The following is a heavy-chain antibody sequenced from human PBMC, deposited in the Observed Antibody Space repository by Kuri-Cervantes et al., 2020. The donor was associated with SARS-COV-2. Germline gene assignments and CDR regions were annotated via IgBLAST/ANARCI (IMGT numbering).Heavy chain of an antibody. Sequence: GESLKISCEVSGFLFSASAIHWVRQASGKGLEWVGRVRGKANNYATAYAASVKGRFTISRDDSKNTLYLQMGSLRVEDTAVYYCARDIDSSGWYRRIDYWGQGTLVTVSS. D-gene: IGHD6-19*01. CDR3: ARDIDSSGWYRRIDY. CDR2: VRGKANNYAT. V-gene: IGHV3-73*01. CDR1: GFLFSASA. J-gene: IGHJ4*02.